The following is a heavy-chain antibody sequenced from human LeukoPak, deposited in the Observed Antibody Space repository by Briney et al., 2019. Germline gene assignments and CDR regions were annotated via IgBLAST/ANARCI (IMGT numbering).Heavy chain of an antibody. Sequence: GGSLRLSCEASRFTLWNDYYMSWIRQAPGKGLEWVSYISSSGNSIRYADSVKGRFTISRDNAKNTLYLQMNRLRAEDAAVYYCAKAPVTTCSGAYCYPFDYWGQGTLVTVSS. CDR2: ISSSGNSI. J-gene: IGHJ4*02. CDR3: AKAPVTTCSGAYCYPFDY. CDR1: RFTLWNDYY. V-gene: IGHV3-11*01. D-gene: IGHD2-21*01.